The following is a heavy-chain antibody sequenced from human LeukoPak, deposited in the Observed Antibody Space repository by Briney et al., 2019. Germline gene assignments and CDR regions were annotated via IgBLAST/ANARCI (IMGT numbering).Heavy chain of an antibody. CDR3: TTGLGLSDY. D-gene: IGHD1-26*01. Sequence: GGSLRLSCAASGFTFSSYSMNWVRQAPGKGLEWVGRIKSKSDDGTTDYAAPVKGRFTISRDDSKNTLYLQMNSLKTEDTAVYYCTTGLGLSDYWGQGTLVTVSS. J-gene: IGHJ4*02. V-gene: IGHV3-15*01. CDR1: GFTFSSYS. CDR2: IKSKSDDGTT.